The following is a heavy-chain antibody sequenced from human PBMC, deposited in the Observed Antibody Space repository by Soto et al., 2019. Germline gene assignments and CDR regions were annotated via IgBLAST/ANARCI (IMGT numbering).Heavy chain of an antibody. D-gene: IGHD6-19*01. J-gene: IGHJ4*02. V-gene: IGHV4-39*01. Sequence: QLQLQESGPGLVKPSETLSLTCTVSGGSISSSGYYRGWIRQPPGKGLEWIGSISSTGSTYYNPSLKSRVTISVDTSGNLFSLRLTSVTVADTAVYYCARRDDELAVAGDSWGQGTLVTVSS. CDR3: ARRDDELAVAGDS. CDR2: ISSTGST. CDR1: GGSISSSGYY.